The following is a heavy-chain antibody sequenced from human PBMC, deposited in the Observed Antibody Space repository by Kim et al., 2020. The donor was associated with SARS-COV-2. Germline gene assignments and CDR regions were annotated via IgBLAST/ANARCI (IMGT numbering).Heavy chain of an antibody. Sequence: DSVKGRFTTSRDNAENSLYLQMNSLGGEDTAVYYCARDRSPWSGYYYAMDPWGQGTTVTVSS. D-gene: IGHD2-15*01. V-gene: IGHV3-11*06. CDR3: ARDRSPWSGYYYAMDP. J-gene: IGHJ6*02.